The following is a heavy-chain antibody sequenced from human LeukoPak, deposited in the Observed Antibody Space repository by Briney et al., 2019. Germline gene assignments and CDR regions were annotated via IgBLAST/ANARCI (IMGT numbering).Heavy chain of an antibody. Sequence: PSETLSLTCAVYGGSFSGYYWSWIRQPPGKGLEWIGEINHSGSTNYNPSLKSRVTIPVDTSKNQFSLKLSSVTAADTAVYYCARVGNYYFDHWGQGTLVTVSS. J-gene: IGHJ5*02. CDR2: INHSGST. CDR1: GGSFSGYY. D-gene: IGHD3-10*01. V-gene: IGHV4-34*01. CDR3: ARVGNYYFDH.